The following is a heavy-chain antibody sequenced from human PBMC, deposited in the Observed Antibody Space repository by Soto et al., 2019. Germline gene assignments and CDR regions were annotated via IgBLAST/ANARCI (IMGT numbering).Heavy chain of an antibody. CDR2: MFYGVST. Sequence: SETLSLTCTVSGSSINSSGYYWGWIRQPPGKGLEWIGSMFYGVSTYYNPSLKSRVTVSVDTSKNQFSLNLRSVTAADTAVYYCARLPSRHLVDYWGQGTMVTVSS. J-gene: IGHJ4*02. V-gene: IGHV4-39*01. CDR1: GSSINSSGYY. D-gene: IGHD3-3*02. CDR3: ARLPSRHLVDY.